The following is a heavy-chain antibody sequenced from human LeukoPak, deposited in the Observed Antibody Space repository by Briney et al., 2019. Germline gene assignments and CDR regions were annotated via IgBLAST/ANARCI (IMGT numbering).Heavy chain of an antibody. CDR2: TRNKANSYTT. CDR3: ARWGYCSGGSCYSGGGYYYYMDV. D-gene: IGHD2-15*01. V-gene: IGHV3-72*01. Sequence: PGGSLRLSCAASGFTFSDHYMDWVRQAPGKGLEWVGRTRNKANSYTTEYAASVKGRFTISRDDSKNSLYLQMNSLKTEDTAVYYCARWGYCSGGSCYSGGGYYYYMDVWGKRTTVTVSS. CDR1: GFTFSDHY. J-gene: IGHJ6*03.